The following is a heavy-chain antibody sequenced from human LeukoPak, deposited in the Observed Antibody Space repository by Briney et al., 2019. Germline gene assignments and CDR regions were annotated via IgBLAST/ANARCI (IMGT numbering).Heavy chain of an antibody. CDR1: GFTFSSYA. D-gene: IGHD6-19*01. CDR2: ISGSGGST. J-gene: IGHJ4*02. Sequence: GGSLRLSCAASGFTFSSYAMSWVRQAPGKGLEWVSAISGSGGSTYYADSVKGQFTISRDNSKNTLYLQMNSLRAEDTAVYYCAKDLGGIAVAGTGYWGQGTLVTVSS. CDR3: AKDLGGIAVAGTGY. V-gene: IGHV3-23*01.